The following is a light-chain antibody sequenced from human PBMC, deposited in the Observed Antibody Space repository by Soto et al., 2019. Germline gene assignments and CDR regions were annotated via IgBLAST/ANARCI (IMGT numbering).Light chain of an antibody. CDR3: QQYGSSPRT. V-gene: IGKV3-20*01. J-gene: IGKJ1*01. CDR1: ESVSSSY. Sequence: EIVLTQSPGTLSLSPGERASLSCRASESVSSSYLAWYQQKPGQAPRLLIYGASSRATGLPDRFSGSGFGTDFTLTISRLEPEDFAMYYCQQYGSSPRTFGQGTKVEIK. CDR2: GAS.